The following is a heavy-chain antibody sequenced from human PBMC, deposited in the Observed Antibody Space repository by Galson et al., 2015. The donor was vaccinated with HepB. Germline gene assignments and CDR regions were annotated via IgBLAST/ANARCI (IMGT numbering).Heavy chain of an antibody. CDR3: ARGRGRGGYCSSTSCYPYFDY. V-gene: IGHV4-34*01. D-gene: IGHD2-2*03. CDR2: INHSGST. CDR1: GGSFSGYY. Sequence: SETLSLTCAVYGGSFSGYYWSWIRQPPGKGLEWLGEINHSGSTNYNPSLKSRVTISVDTSKNQFSLKLSSVTAADTAVYYCARGRGRGGYCSSTSCYPYFDYWGQGTLVTVSS. J-gene: IGHJ4*02.